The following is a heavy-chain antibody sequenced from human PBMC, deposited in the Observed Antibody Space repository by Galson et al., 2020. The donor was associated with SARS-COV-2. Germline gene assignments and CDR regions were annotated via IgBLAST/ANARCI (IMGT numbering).Heavy chain of an antibody. CDR2: IYNSGST. D-gene: IGHD2-15*01. Sequence: SETLSLTCTVSAGSISSSSDYWGWIRQPPGKGLEWIGSIYNSGSTYYNPSLKSRATISVDTSKNQFSLTLSSVTAADTAVYYCAGGGDIVVVVAAANEYFQHWGQGTLVTVSS. J-gene: IGHJ1*01. CDR3: AGGGDIVVVVAAANEYFQH. CDR1: AGSISSSSDY. V-gene: IGHV4-39*07.